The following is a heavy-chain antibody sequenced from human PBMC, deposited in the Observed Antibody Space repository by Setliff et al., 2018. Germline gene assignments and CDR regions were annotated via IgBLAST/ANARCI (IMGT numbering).Heavy chain of an antibody. D-gene: IGHD3-10*01. J-gene: IGHJ6*03. CDR2: IHTSGST. CDR3: ARHKSNGSGSYPSLYMDV. CDR1: GGSFSGYY. V-gene: IGHV4-4*08. Sequence: SETLSLTCTVSGGSFSGYYWSWIRQPPGKGLEWIGYIHTSGSTNYNPSLKSRLIISVDAPDNQFSVKLSSVTAADTAVYYCARHKSNGSGSYPSLYMDVWGKGIMVTVSS.